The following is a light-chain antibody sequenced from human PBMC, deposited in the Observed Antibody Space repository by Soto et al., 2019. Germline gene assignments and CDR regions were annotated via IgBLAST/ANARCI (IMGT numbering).Light chain of an antibody. V-gene: IGKV3-15*01. J-gene: IGKJ1*01. CDR2: DAS. Sequence: EPVVTQSPATLSVSPGERATLSCWASPSVSNNLAWYQQKPGQAPRLLIYDASTRATGIPARFSGSGSGTEFTLTIDSLHSEDSAVYYCQQYSNWPPWTFGQGTKVEIK. CDR3: QQYSNWPPWT. CDR1: PSVSNN.